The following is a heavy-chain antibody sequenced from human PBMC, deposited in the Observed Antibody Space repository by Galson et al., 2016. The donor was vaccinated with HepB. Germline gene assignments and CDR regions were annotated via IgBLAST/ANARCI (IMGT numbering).Heavy chain of an antibody. CDR3: ARDSWDIVVVSPAMFTFDI. CDR1: GFTFSSDA. V-gene: IGHV3-23*01. Sequence: SLRLSCAASGFTFSSDAMSWVRQAPEKGLEWVSGISASGAGTYYSDSVKGRFTISRDNAKNSLYPQMNSLRVEDTAVYYCARDSWDIVVVSPAMFTFDIWGQGTMVTVSS. J-gene: IGHJ3*02. CDR2: ISASGAGT. D-gene: IGHD2-2*01.